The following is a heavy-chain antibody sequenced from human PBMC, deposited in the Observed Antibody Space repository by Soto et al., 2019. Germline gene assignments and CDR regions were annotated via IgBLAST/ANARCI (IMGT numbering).Heavy chain of an antibody. D-gene: IGHD5-12*01. CDR2: FSGSGGST. Sequence: PGGSLRLSCAASGFTFSSYAMSWVRQAPGKGLEWVSVFSGSGGSTYYADSVKGRFTISRDISKNTLYLQMNSLRAEDTAVYYCAKKGYSGYDFSWFDPWGQGTLVTVSS. CDR3: AKKGYSGYDFSWFDP. V-gene: IGHV3-23*01. CDR1: GFTFSSYA. J-gene: IGHJ5*02.